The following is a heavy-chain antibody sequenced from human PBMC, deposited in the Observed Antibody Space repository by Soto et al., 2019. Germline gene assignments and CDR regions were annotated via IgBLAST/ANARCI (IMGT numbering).Heavy chain of an antibody. CDR2: IRSKANSYAT. J-gene: IGHJ3*02. CDR1: GFTFSGSA. CDR3: TRHFRYSSSPDAFDI. Sequence: PGGSLRLSCAASGFTFSGSAMHWVRQASGKGLEWVGRIRSKANSYATAYAASVKGRFTISRDDSKNTAYLQMNSLKTEDTAVYYCTRHFRYSSSPDAFDIWGQGTMVTVSS. V-gene: IGHV3-73*01. D-gene: IGHD6-13*01.